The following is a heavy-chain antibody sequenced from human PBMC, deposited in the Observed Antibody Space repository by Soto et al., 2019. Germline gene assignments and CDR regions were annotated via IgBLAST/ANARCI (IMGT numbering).Heavy chain of an antibody. CDR2: LYYGRSA. V-gene: IGHV4-59*01. J-gene: IGHJ4*02. D-gene: IGHD3-22*01. CDR3: ALRSMAVVPEY. CDR1: GDSISSYY. Sequence: QVQLQESGPGLVKPSETLSLTCAVSGDSISSYYCMWIRQPPGKGLESIGYLYYGRSANYNPSLTRRVTLSVDPSTNQCSLTLSSITAADTAGYYCALRSMAVVPEYWGQGTLVTVSS.